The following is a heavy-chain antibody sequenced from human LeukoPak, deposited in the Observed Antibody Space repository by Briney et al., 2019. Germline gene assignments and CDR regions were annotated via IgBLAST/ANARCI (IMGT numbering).Heavy chain of an antibody. CDR3: ATAPGTVVTTGRFDP. J-gene: IGHJ5*02. CDR2: ISGSGGST. D-gene: IGHD4-23*01. CDR1: GFTFSSYA. Sequence: PGGSLRLSCAASGFTFSSYAMSWVRQAPGKGLEWVSAISGSGGSTYYADSVKGRFTISRDNSKNTLYLQMNSLRVEDTAVYYCATAPGTVVTTGRFDPWGQGILVTVSS. V-gene: IGHV3-23*01.